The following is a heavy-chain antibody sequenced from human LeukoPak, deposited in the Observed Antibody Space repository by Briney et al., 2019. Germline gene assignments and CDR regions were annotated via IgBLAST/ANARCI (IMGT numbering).Heavy chain of an antibody. V-gene: IGHV4-61*02. CDR3: ARHTYCSGRSCYPHYNLFDP. D-gene: IGHD2-15*01. Sequence: PSETLSLACAVSGGSISSGSYYWSWIRQPAGKGLEWIGRIYTTGSTNYNPSLKSRVTISVDTSKNQFSLKLSSVTSADTAVYYCARHTYCSGRSCYPHYNLFDPWGQGTLVTVSS. J-gene: IGHJ5*02. CDR2: IYTTGST. CDR1: GGSISSGSYY.